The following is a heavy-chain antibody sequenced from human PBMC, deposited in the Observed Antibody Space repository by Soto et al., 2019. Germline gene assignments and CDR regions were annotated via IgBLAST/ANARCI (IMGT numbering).Heavy chain of an antibody. CDR2: IIPIFATT. D-gene: IGHD2-2*01. Sequence: QVQLLQSGAEVRKPGSSVKVSCKASGGTFSSFAISWVRQAPGQGLEWMGGIIPIFATTNYAQKFQGRVTITADESTSTAYMELGSLRSEDTAVYYCARVRDVVVVPDYGMDVWGQGTLVTVSS. CDR1: GGTFSSFA. J-gene: IGHJ6*02. V-gene: IGHV1-69*01. CDR3: ARVRDVVVVPDYGMDV.